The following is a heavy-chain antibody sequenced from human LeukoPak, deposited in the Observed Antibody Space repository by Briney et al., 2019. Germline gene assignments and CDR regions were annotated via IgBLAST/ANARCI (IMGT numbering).Heavy chain of an antibody. J-gene: IGHJ5*02. CDR2: IYASGST. CDR1: GGSISSYY. V-gene: IGHV4-4*07. D-gene: IGHD1-26*01. CDR3: ARDPRGIVGANHNWFDP. Sequence: SETLSLTCTVSGGSISSYYWSWIRQPAGKGLEWIGRIYASGSTNYNPSLESRVTMSVETSKRQFSLKLISVTAAGTAVYYCARDPRGIVGANHNWFDPRGQGTLVTVSS.